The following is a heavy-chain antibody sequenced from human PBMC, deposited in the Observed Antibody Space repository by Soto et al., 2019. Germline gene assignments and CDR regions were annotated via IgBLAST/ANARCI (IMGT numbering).Heavy chain of an antibody. J-gene: IGHJ4*02. Sequence: EVQLVESGGGLVKPGESLRLSCVASGFTFRNNWMHWARQAPGKGLVWVAHINNDGSRAIYADSVKGRFTISRDNAKNTLFLLMDSLRVEDTAVYYCVNGGWLGDWGQGTLVTVSS. V-gene: IGHV3-74*01. CDR3: VNGGWLGD. D-gene: IGHD3-10*01. CDR2: INNDGSRA. CDR1: GFTFRNNW.